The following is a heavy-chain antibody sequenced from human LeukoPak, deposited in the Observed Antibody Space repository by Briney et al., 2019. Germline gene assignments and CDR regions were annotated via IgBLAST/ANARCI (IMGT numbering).Heavy chain of an antibody. Sequence: SETLSLTCTVSGGSISSSSYYWGWIRQPPGKGLEWIGSIYYSGSTYYNPSLKSRVTISVDTSKNQFSLKLSSVTAADTAVYYCARQYSTTHYDSSGYYLDYWGQGTLVTVSS. CDR3: ARQYSTTHYDSSGYYLDY. CDR2: IYYSGST. D-gene: IGHD3-22*01. V-gene: IGHV4-39*01. J-gene: IGHJ4*02. CDR1: GGSISSSSYY.